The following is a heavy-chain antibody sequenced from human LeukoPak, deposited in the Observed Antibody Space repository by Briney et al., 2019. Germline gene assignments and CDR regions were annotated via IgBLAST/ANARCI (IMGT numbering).Heavy chain of an antibody. CDR1: GFTFDDYA. J-gene: IGHJ4*02. CDR3: AKVSQMLDYYDSSGPIDY. V-gene: IGHV3-43*02. CDR2: ISGDGGST. D-gene: IGHD3-22*01. Sequence: HTGGSLRLSCAASGFTFDDYAMHWVRQAPGKGLEWVSLISGDGGSTYYADSVKGRFTISRDNSKNSLYLQMNSLRTEDTALYYCAKVSQMLDYYDSSGPIDYWGRGTLVTVSS.